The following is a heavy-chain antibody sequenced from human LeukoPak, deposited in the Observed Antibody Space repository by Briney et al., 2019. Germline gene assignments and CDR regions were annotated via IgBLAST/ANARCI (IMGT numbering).Heavy chain of an antibody. Sequence: GGSLRLSCSASGFSFSSYGMHWVRQAPGKGLEWVAVIWNDGSHQYYADSEKGRFTISGDNSRNTVYLQMNRLRVEDTAVYYCARDATEYGDSHFDWWGQGTLVTVSS. D-gene: IGHD4-17*01. CDR2: IWNDGSHQ. V-gene: IGHV3-33*01. CDR1: GFSFSSYG. CDR3: ARDATEYGDSHFDW. J-gene: IGHJ4*02.